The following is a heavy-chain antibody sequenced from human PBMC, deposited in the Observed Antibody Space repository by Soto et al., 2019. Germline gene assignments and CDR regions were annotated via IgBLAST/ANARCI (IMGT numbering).Heavy chain of an antibody. CDR1: GGTFSSYG. CDR2: IIPIFGTA. V-gene: IGHV1-69*01. D-gene: IGHD5-12*01. J-gene: IGHJ6*02. Sequence: QVQLVQSGAEVKKPGSSVKVSCKASGGTFSSYGISWVRQAPGQGLEWMGGIIPIFGTANYAQKFQGRVTITADESTSTAYMELSSLRSEDTAVYYCAYSAARIYYYGMDVWGQGTTVTVSS. CDR3: AYSAARIYYYGMDV.